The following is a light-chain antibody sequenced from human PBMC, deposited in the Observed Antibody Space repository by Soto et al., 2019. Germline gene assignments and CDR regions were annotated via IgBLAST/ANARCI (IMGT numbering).Light chain of an antibody. CDR2: SSN. Sequence: QSVLTQPPSASGTPGQRVTISCSGSTSNIGSNGVNWYRQLPGTAPKLLIYSSNERPSGVPDRFSGSKSGTSASLAISGLQSEDESDYYCAAWEDRLNGYVFGTGTKLTVL. V-gene: IGLV1-44*01. J-gene: IGLJ1*01. CDR1: TSNIGSNG. CDR3: AAWEDRLNGYV.